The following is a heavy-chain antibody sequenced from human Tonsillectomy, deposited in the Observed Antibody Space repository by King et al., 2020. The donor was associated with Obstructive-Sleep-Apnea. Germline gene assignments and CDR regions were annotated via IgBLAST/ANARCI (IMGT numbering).Heavy chain of an antibody. J-gene: IGHJ6*02. Sequence: LQLQESGPGLVKPSETLSLTCTVSGGSISSSSYYWGWIRQPPGKGLEWIGSIYYSGSTYYNPSLKSRVTISVDTSKNQFSLKLSSVTAADTAVYYCARASNYDYPSGMDVWGQGTTVTVSS. CDR2: IYYSGST. CDR3: ARASNYDYPSGMDV. D-gene: IGHD3-3*01. CDR1: GGSISSSSYY. V-gene: IGHV4-39*07.